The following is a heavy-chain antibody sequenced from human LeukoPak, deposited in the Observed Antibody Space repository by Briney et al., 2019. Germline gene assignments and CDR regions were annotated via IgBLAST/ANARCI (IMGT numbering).Heavy chain of an antibody. CDR1: GFTFSSYW. CDR2: INSDGSSI. V-gene: IGHV3-74*03. D-gene: IGHD5-12*01. J-gene: IGHJ4*02. Sequence: GGSLRLSCAASGFTFSSYWMHWVRQAPGKGLVWVSRINSDGSSITYADSVEGRFTISRDNAKNTLFLQMNSLRVEDTAVYYCAREGRVSGYDFDCWGQGTLVTVSS. CDR3: AREGRVSGYDFDC.